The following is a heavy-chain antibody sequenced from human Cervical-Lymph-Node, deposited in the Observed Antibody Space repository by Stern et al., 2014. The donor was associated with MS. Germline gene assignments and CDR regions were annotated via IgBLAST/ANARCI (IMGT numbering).Heavy chain of an antibody. CDR1: GYTFTSHY. CDR3: ASGTGSKRPTGNY. D-gene: IGHD3/OR15-3a*01. Sequence: QVQLVQSGAEVKKPGASVKVSCKASGYTFTSHYMHWVRQAPGQGLEWVGIINPSGDSASYAQKSQGRVTMTRDTSTSTVYMELSSLRSEDTAVYYCASGTGSKRPTGNYWGQGTLVTVSS. J-gene: IGHJ4*02. CDR2: INPSGDSA. V-gene: IGHV1-46*01.